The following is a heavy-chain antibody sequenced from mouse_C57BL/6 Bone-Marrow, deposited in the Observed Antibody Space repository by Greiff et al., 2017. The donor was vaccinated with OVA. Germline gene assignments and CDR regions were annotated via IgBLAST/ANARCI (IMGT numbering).Heavy chain of an antibody. CDR3: ARCLNWDEDYAMDY. D-gene: IGHD4-1*01. J-gene: IGHJ4*01. Sequence: QVQLQQPGAELVMPGASVKLSCKASCYTFTSYWMHWVKQRPGQGLEWIGEIDPSDSYTNYNQKFKGKSTLTVDKSSSTAYMQLSSLTSEDSAVYYCARCLNWDEDYAMDYWGQGTSVTVSS. CDR1: CYTFTSYW. V-gene: IGHV1-69*01. CDR2: IDPSDSYT.